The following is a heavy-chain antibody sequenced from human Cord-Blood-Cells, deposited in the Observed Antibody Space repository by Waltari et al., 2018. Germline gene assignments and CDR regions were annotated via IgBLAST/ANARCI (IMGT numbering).Heavy chain of an antibody. CDR3: AEGTSSGSYYYYGMDV. CDR2: IIPIFGTA. V-gene: IGHV1-69*01. CDR1: GGTFSTDA. J-gene: IGHJ6*02. Sequence: QVQLVQSGAEVKKPGSSVKVSCRASGGTFSTDAISWVRQAPGQGLEWMGGIIPIFGTANYAQKFQGRVTITADESTSTAYMELSSLRSEDTAVYYCAEGTSSGSYYYYGMDVWGQGTTVTVSS. D-gene: IGHD1-26*01.